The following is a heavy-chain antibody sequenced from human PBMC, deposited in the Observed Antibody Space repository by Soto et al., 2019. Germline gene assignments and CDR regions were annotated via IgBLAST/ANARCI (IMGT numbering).Heavy chain of an antibody. CDR3: AHSIGSGCGDYYYYGMDV. D-gene: IGHD6-19*01. CDR1: GFSLSTSGVG. J-gene: IGHJ6*02. CDR2: IYWNDDK. V-gene: IGHV2-5*01. Sequence: QITLKESGPTLVKPTQTLTLTCTFSGFSLSTSGVGVGWIRQPPGKALEWLALIYWNDDKRYSPSLKSRLTINKDTSKNQVVLTMTNMDPVDTATYYCAHSIGSGCGDYYYYGMDVWGQGTTVTVSS.